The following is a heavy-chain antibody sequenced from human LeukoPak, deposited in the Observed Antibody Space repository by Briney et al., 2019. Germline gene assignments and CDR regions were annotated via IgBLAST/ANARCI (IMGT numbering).Heavy chain of an antibody. Sequence: MSSETLSLTCTVSGGSVSSYYWSWIRQPAGKGLEWIGRFYTSGSTNYNPSLKSRVTMSVDTSKNQISLKLSSMTAADTAVYYCARELQSYCTNGLCHYFDYWGQGTLVTVSS. J-gene: IGHJ4*02. CDR2: FYTSGST. CDR3: ARELQSYCTNGLCHYFDY. CDR1: GGSVSSYY. V-gene: IGHV4-4*07. D-gene: IGHD2-8*01.